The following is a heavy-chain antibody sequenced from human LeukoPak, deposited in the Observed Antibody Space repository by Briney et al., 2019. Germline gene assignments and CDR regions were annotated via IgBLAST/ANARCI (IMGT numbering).Heavy chain of an antibody. Sequence: PGGSLRLSCAASGFTFSSYSMNWVRQAPGKGLEWVSSVSSSSGYIYYADSVKGRFTISRDNAKNSLYLQMNSLRAEDTAVYYCARDFVLAAGTGDYWGQGTLVTVSS. CDR2: VSSSSGYI. CDR1: GFTFSSYS. CDR3: ARDFVLAAGTGDY. J-gene: IGHJ4*02. V-gene: IGHV3-21*01. D-gene: IGHD6-13*01.